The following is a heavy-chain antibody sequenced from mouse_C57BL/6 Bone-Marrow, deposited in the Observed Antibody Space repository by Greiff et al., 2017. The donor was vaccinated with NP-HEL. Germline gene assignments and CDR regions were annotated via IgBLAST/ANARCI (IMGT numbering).Heavy chain of an antibody. CDR3: TYDNYYNTMDY. V-gene: IGHV1-5*01. J-gene: IGHJ4*01. D-gene: IGHD2-1*01. Sequence: EVQLQQSGAELARPGASVKMSCKTSGYTFTSYWMHWVKQRPGQGLEWIGAIYPGTSDTSYNQKFKGKATLTADTSASTAYMELSSLTNEDSAVYYCTYDNYYNTMDYGDQGTAVTVSA. CDR2: IYPGTSDT. CDR1: GYTFTSYW.